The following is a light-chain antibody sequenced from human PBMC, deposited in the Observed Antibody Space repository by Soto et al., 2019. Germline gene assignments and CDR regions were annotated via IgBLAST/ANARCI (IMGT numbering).Light chain of an antibody. J-gene: IGLJ1*01. V-gene: IGLV2-14*01. CDR2: DIN. CDR3: ISYTGSSTSYV. CDR1: SSDVGNYIF. Sequence: QSVLTQPASVSGSPGQSITISCTGTSSDVGNYIFVSWYRQHPGKAPKLMIYDINSRPSGVSNRFSGSKSGNTASLTISGLQAEDEADYYCISYTGSSTSYVFGSGTKVTVL.